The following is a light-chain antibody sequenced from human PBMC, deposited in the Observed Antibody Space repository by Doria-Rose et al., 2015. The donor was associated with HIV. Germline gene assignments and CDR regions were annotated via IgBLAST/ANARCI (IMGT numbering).Light chain of an antibody. Sequence: TQSPESLGMSLGERATLNCKSNQSLLYTSKNYLAWYQQKPGQPPKLLIYWVSTRQSGVPARFSGSGSGTDFTLTISSLEAEDVAVDYCQQYYDTPSFGPGTTVDIK. J-gene: IGKJ3*01. CDR3: QQYYDTPS. CDR1: QSLLYTSKNY. V-gene: IGKV4-1*01. CDR2: WVS.